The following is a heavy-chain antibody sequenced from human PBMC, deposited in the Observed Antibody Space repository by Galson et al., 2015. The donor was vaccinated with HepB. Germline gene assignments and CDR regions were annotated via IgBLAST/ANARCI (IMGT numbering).Heavy chain of an antibody. CDR1: GSSFTSSW. V-gene: IGHV5-51*01. CDR3: ARLEVATSPFDY. J-gene: IGHJ4*02. CDR2: IYPGDSDT. Sequence: QSGAEVKKPGDSLKISCKGSGSSFTSSWIAWVRQMPGKGLEWMGIIYPGDSDTRYSPSFQGQVTISADKSISTAYLQWSSLKASDTAVYYCARLEVATSPFDYWGQGTLVTVSS. D-gene: IGHD5-12*01.